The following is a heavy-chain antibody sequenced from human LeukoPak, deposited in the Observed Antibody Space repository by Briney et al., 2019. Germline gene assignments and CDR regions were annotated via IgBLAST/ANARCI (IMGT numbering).Heavy chain of an antibody. CDR2: IKSKTDGGTT. D-gene: IGHD2-15*01. Sequence: GGSLRLSCAASGFTFSNAWMSWVRQAPGKGLEWVGRIKSKTDGGTTDYAALVKGRFTISRDDSKNTLYLQMNSLKTEDTAVYYCTTDLGYCGGGSCYSSNYWGQGTLVTVSS. J-gene: IGHJ4*02. CDR3: TTDLGYCGGGSCYSSNY. V-gene: IGHV3-15*01. CDR1: GFTFSNAW.